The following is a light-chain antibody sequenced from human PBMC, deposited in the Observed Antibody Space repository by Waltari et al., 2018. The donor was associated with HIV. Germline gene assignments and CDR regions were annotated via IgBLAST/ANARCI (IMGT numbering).Light chain of an antibody. CDR1: SSYVDTF. V-gene: IGLV2-11*01. J-gene: IGLJ1*01. CDR2: DVN. CDR3: CSDAGNVSFA. Sequence: QSALTQPPSVSGSPGPSPTISCTGTSSYVDTFVSWYQQHPGKAPKVIIYDVNKRPSGGPDRFSGSKAGNTAVLTIGGRQAEDEAEYHCCSDAGNVSFAFGSGTKVTVL.